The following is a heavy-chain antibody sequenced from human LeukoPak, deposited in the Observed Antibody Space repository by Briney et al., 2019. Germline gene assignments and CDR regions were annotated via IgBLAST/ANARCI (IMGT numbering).Heavy chain of an antibody. CDR2: IDRDGSRI. Sequence: PGGSLRLSCAVSGFTFSSYWMHWVRQAPGKGLVWVSRIDRDGSRINYADSVRGRFTISRDNSKNTLYLQKNSLRADDTAIYYCAKSMTLQWRGFFDLWGRGTHVTVSS. D-gene: IGHD6-19*01. CDR1: GFTFSSYW. J-gene: IGHJ2*01. CDR3: AKSMTLQWRGFFDL. V-gene: IGHV3-74*01.